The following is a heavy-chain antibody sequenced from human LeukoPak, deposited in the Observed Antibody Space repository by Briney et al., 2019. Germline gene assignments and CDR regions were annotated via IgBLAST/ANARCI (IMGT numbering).Heavy chain of an antibody. CDR2: ISWDGGST. CDR1: GFTFDDYA. D-gene: IGHD6-6*01. Sequence: GGSLRLSCAASGFTFDDYAMHWVRQAPGKGLEWVSLISWDGGSTYYADSVKGRFTISRDNSKNSLYLQMNSLRAEDTALYYCAKDISSSYHRGIDYWGQGTLVTVSS. V-gene: IGHV3-43D*03. CDR3: AKDISSSYHRGIDY. J-gene: IGHJ4*02.